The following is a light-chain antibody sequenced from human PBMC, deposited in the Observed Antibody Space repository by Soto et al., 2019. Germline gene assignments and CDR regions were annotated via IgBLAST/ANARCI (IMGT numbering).Light chain of an antibody. CDR2: GAS. V-gene: IGKV3-20*01. J-gene: IGKJ2*01. CDR3: QEYGSSTMYT. CDR1: QSVSSNY. Sequence: EIVLTQSPGTLSLSPGERATLSCRASQSVSSNYLAWYQQKPGQAPRLLIYGASSRATGIPDRFSGSGSGTDFTLTISRPEPEDFAVYYCQEYGSSTMYTFGQGTKLEIK.